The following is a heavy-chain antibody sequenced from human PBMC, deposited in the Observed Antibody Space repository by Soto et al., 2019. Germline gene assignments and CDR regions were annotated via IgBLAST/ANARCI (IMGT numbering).Heavy chain of an antibody. CDR2: ISGNGGNT. V-gene: IGHV3-23*01. J-gene: IGHJ4*02. Sequence: VQLLESGGGLVQPGGSLRLSCAASGFDFSGYAMSWVRQAPGKGLEWVSSISGNGGNTYYADSVKGRFTISRDNSNNTLYLQMNSLRAEDTAVYFCAKALGGALDFYWGQGTLVTVSS. D-gene: IGHD3-16*01. CDR1: GFDFSGYA. CDR3: AKALGGALDFY.